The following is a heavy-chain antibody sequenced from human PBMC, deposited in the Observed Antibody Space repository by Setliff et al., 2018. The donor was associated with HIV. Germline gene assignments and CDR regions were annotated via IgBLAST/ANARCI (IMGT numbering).Heavy chain of an antibody. CDR1: GFTFSSYW. CDR2: IKQEGSEK. V-gene: IGHV3-7*01. CDR3: ARARGSPTSYFDY. D-gene: IGHD1-26*01. J-gene: IGHJ4*02. Sequence: ETLSLSCAASGFTFSSYWMSWVRQAPGKGLEWVANIKQEGSEKYYVDSVKGRFTISRDNAKNSLYLQMNSLRAEDTAVYYCARARGSPTSYFDYWGQGTLVTVSS.